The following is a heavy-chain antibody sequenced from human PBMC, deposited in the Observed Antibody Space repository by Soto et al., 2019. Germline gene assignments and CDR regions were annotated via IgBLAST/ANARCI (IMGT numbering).Heavy chain of an antibody. D-gene: IGHD1-26*01. Sequence: EVQLLESGGGLVQPGGSLRLSCAASGFTFSSYAMRWVRQAPVKGLEWVSAISGSGDSTYYADSVKGRFTISRDNSKNTLYLQMNSLRAEDTAVYYCARRCSGSYYDYWGQGTLVTVSS. J-gene: IGHJ4*02. CDR3: ARRCSGSYYDY. CDR1: GFTFSSYA. V-gene: IGHV3-23*01. CDR2: ISGSGDST.